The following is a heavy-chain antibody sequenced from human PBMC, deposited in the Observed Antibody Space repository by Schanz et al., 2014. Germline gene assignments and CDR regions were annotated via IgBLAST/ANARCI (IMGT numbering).Heavy chain of an antibody. J-gene: IGHJ4*02. Sequence: EVRLVESGGGLVQPGGSLRLSCEASGFDFHSYSMNWVRQVPGKGLEWLSYIATSSSTRHYADSVKGRVTISRDNAKNSVSLQMRRLRVEDTAVYYCAIIGVMVAVAGTRADYWGQGTLVTVSS. D-gene: IGHD6-19*01. CDR1: GFDFHSYS. CDR3: AIIGVMVAVAGTRADY. V-gene: IGHV3-48*01. CDR2: IATSSSTR.